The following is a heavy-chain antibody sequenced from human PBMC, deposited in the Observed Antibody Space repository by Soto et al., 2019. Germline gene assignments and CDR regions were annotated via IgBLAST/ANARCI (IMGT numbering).Heavy chain of an antibody. V-gene: IGHV3-30*03. CDR3: TRGPTHGAFDI. Sequence: QVYLEESGGGVVQPGRSLRLSCVASGFSFSSSDMHWVRQAPGKGLEWVAHISIDGSRKYYADSVKGRFTVSRENSKNTLYLPINSLRPEEAALYYCTRGPTHGAFDIWGQGTMVTVSS. CDR1: GFSFSSSD. CDR2: ISIDGSRK. J-gene: IGHJ3*02.